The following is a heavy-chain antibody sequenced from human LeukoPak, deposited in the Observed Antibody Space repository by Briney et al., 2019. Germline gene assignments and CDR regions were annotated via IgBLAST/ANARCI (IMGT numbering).Heavy chain of an antibody. CDR1: GYSFTSYW. V-gene: IGHV5-51*01. CDR3: ARSARYFDWFGGMDV. Sequence: PGESLKISCKGSGYSFTSYWIGWVRQMPGKGLEWMGIIYPGDSDTRYSPSFQGQVTISADKSISTAYLQWSSLKASDTAMYYCARSARYFDWFGGMDVWGQGTTVTVSS. CDR2: IYPGDSDT. D-gene: IGHD3-9*01. J-gene: IGHJ6*02.